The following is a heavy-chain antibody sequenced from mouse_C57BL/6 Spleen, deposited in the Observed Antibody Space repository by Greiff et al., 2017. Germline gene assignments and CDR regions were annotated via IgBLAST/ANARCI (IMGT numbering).Heavy chain of an antibody. CDR3: ARKGYYGSSGGYFDV. V-gene: IGHV1-59*01. J-gene: IGHJ1*03. CDR1: GYTFTSYW. D-gene: IGHD1-1*01. Sequence: QVQLQQSGAELVRPGTSVKLSCKASGYTFTSYWMHWVKQRPGQGLEWIGVIDPSDSYTNYNQKFKGKATLTVDTSSSTAYMQLSSLTSEDSAVYYCARKGYYGSSGGYFDVWGTGTTVTVAS. CDR2: IDPSDSYT.